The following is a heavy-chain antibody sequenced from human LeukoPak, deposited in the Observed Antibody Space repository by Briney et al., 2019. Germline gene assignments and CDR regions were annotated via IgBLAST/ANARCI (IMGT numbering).Heavy chain of an antibody. D-gene: IGHD5-18*01. CDR1: GYTFTGYY. CDR2: INPNSGGT. V-gene: IGHV1-2*04. CDR3: ARPGLGYSYGYPYH. J-gene: IGHJ5*02. Sequence: GASVKVSCKASGYTFTGYYMHWVRQAPGQGLEWMGWINPNSGGTNYAQKFQGWVTMTRDTSISTAYMELSRLRSDDTAVYYCARPGLGYSYGYPYHWGQGTLVTVSS.